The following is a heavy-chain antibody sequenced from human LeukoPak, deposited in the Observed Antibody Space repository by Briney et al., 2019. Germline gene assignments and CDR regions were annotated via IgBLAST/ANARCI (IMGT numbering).Heavy chain of an antibody. CDR1: GFTFSNAW. Sequence: GGSLRLSCAASGFTFSNAWMSWVRQAPGKGLEWVGRIKSKTDGGTTDYAAPGKGRFTISRDDYKNTLYPQMNSLTTEDTAVHYCTTVPTAARNWGHGTLVTVSS. V-gene: IGHV3-15*01. J-gene: IGHJ4*01. CDR2: IKSKTDGGTT. CDR3: TTVPTAARN. D-gene: IGHD6-6*01.